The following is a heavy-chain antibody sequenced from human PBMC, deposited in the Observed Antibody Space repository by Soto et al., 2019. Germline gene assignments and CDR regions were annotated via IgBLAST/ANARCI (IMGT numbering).Heavy chain of an antibody. J-gene: IGHJ6*02. CDR1: GFTFSSYG. Sequence: GGSLRLSCAASGFTFSSYGMHWVRQAPGKGLEWVAVISYDGSNKYYADSVKGRFTISRDNSKNTLYLQMNSLRAEDTAVYYCAKDYGSGVVVPAASYYYYYGMDVWGQGTTVTVPS. D-gene: IGHD2-2*01. CDR2: ISYDGSNK. V-gene: IGHV3-30*18. CDR3: AKDYGSGVVVPAASYYYYYGMDV.